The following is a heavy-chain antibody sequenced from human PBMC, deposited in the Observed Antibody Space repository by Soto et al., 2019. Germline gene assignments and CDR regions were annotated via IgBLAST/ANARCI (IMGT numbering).Heavy chain of an antibody. Sequence: ASVKVSCKASGYTFSGYYIHWLRQAPGQGLEWMGWINPNSGGTNYAQKFQGRVTVTRDTPTSTAYMELSRLTSDDTAVYYCARSLTEGYCTITGCYTTPLYGMNVWGQGTTVTVSS. J-gene: IGHJ6*02. CDR3: ARSLTEGYCTITGCYTTPLYGMNV. CDR1: GYTFSGYY. V-gene: IGHV1-2*02. CDR2: INPNSGGT. D-gene: IGHD2-2*02.